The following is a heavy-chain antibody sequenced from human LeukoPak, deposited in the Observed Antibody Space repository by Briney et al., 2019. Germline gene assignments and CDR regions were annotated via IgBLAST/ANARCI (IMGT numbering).Heavy chain of an antibody. D-gene: IGHD5-18*01. V-gene: IGHV1-18*04. J-gene: IGHJ6*03. CDR1: GYSFTGYY. CDR3: AISGYSYAYYMDV. Sequence: ASVKVSCKASGYSFTGYYMHWVRQAPGQGLEWMGWISAYNGNTNYAQKLQGRVTMTTDTSTSTAYMELRSLRSDDTAVYYCAISGYSYAYYMDVWGKGTTVTVSS. CDR2: ISAYNGNT.